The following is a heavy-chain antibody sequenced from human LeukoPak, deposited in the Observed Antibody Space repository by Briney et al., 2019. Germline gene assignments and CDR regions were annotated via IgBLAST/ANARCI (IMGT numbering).Heavy chain of an antibody. CDR2: IFYNEDA. CDR3: AKGETVTTSPFGH. J-gene: IGHJ4*02. Sequence: PSETLSLTCAVSGASMSHFYWNWFRQPPGKGLEWIGSIFYNEDANYNPSVKSRVTMSVDTSKSQFSLRLTSVTGADTAVYFCAKGETVTTSPFGHWGQGILVTVSS. V-gene: IGHV4-59*01. CDR1: GASMSHFY. D-gene: IGHD4-17*01.